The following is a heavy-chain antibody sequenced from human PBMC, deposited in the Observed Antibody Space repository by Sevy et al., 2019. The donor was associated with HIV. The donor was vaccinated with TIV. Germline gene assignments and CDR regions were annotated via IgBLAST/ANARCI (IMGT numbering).Heavy chain of an antibody. J-gene: IGHJ3*01. V-gene: IGHV3-9*03. CDR1: EFTFSDYA. D-gene: IGHD2-2*01. CDR3: ARALGYCVVNTCYGGSVNAFDV. Sequence: GGSLRLSCAASEFTFSDYAMHWVRQVPGKGLEWVSGISWNSGAIGYADSVQGRFTISRDNAKSSLYLQMNSLRVEDMALYYCARALGYCVVNTCYGGSVNAFDVWGQWTMVTVSS. CDR2: ISWNSGAI.